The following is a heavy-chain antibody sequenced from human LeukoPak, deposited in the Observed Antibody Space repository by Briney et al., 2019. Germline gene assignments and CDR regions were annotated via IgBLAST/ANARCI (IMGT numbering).Heavy chain of an antibody. CDR2: ISSSSRYI. D-gene: IGHD3-10*01. CDR1: GFTFSSYS. V-gene: IGHV3-21*01. CDR3: ATLMVRGITIDY. Sequence: PGGSLRLSCAASGFTFSSYSMNWVRQAPGKGLEWVSSISSSSRYIYYADSVKGRFTISRDNAKNSLYLQMNSLRAEDTAVYYCATLMVRGITIDYWGQGTLVTVSS. J-gene: IGHJ4*02.